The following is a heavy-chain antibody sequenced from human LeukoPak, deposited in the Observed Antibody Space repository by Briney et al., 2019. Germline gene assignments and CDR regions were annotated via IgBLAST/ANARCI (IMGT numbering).Heavy chain of an antibody. D-gene: IGHD5-24*01. V-gene: IGHV3-23*01. CDR2: IVDNGGGI. CDR3: AKDRIPDGRYSIDF. Sequence: PGGSLRLSCAASGFTFSTYAMDWVRQAPGKGLDWVSVIVDNGGGIDYADSVKGRFTISRDNSKNTLYLQMNSLRAEDTALYYCAKDRIPDGRYSIDFWGQGTLVIVSS. J-gene: IGHJ4*02. CDR1: GFTFSTYA.